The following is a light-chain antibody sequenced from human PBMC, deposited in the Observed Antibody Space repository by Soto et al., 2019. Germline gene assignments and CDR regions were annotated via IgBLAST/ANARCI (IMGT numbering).Light chain of an antibody. V-gene: IGLV2-14*01. J-gene: IGLJ2*01. CDR2: NVS. CDR1: SSDIGAHTY. Sequence: QSALTQPASVSGSPGQSITISCTGTSSDIGAHTYVSWFQQHPGKVPKVIIYNVSTRPSGISDRFSGSKSGNTASLTISGLQADDEADYYCSSYAGGVVVFGGGTKLTVL. CDR3: SSYAGGVVV.